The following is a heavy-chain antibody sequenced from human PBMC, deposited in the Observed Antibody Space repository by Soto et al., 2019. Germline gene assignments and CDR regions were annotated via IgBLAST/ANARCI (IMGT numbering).Heavy chain of an antibody. CDR3: AREMYTTRGSPFDY. CDR2: INPSSGST. J-gene: IGHJ4*02. Sequence: ASVKVSCKASGYPFTSYYVHWVRQAPGQGLEWMGFINPSSGSTSYAQKFQGRVTMTRDTSTSAVYMEVSSLRSEDTAVYYCAREMYTTRGSPFDYWGQRTLVTVSS. CDR1: GYPFTSYY. V-gene: IGHV1-46*01. D-gene: IGHD3-16*01.